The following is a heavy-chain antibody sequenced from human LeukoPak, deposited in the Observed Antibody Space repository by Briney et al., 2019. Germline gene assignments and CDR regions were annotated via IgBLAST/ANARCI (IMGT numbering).Heavy chain of an antibody. CDR3: ARGRLAVAV. Sequence: PSETPSLTCAVYGGSFSGYYWSWIRQPPGKGLEWIGGINHSGSTNYNPSLKSRVTISVDTSKNQFSLKLSSVTAADTAVYYCARGRLAVAVWGQGTLVTVSS. D-gene: IGHD6-19*01. V-gene: IGHV4-34*01. J-gene: IGHJ4*02. CDR2: INHSGST. CDR1: GGSFSGYY.